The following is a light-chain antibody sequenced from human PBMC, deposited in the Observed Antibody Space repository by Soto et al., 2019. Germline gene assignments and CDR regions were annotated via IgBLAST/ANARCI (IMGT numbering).Light chain of an antibody. Sequence: EIVLTQSPGTLSLSPGERATLSCRASHTISSSYLAWYQQKPGQAPRLLMYGISRRATGIPDRFSGSASGTEFTLTITRLKAEDFAVNSYHQNVTSSPRTFGQGTKVDIK. CDR3: HQNVTSSPRT. V-gene: IGKV3-20*01. CDR1: HTISSSY. J-gene: IGKJ1*01. CDR2: GIS.